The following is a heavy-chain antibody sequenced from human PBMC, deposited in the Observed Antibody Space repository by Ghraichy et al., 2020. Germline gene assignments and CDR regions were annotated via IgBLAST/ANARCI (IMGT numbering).Heavy chain of an antibody. CDR3: ARERVDCSGVTCYAQFDN. D-gene: IGHD2-15*01. CDR1: ADSMNSDF. CDR2: ISYSGSA. J-gene: IGHJ4*02. V-gene: IGHV4-59*13. Sequence: SQTLSLTCIVSADSMNSDFWSWIWQLQGHGLEWNGYISYSGSANYNPSLKSRVSISIDTSKNQFSLRLSSVTAADTAVYYCARERVDCSGVTCYAQFDNWGQGTLVTVSS.